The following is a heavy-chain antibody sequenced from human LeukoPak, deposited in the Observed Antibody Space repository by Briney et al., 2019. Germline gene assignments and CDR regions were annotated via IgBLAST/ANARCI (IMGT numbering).Heavy chain of an antibody. CDR3: ATDCGGDCYSRY. Sequence: ASVTVSCKASGYTFNDYYLHWVRQAPGQGVEGMGWINPNNGGIKYAQKFQGRVTMTRDTSISTAYMELSILKSDDTAVYYCATDCGGDCYSRYWGQGTLVTVSS. CDR2: INPNNGGI. CDR1: GYTFNDYY. J-gene: IGHJ4*02. D-gene: IGHD2-21*02. V-gene: IGHV1-2*02.